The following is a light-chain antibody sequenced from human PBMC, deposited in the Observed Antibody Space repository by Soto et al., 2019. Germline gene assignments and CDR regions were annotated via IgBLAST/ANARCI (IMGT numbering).Light chain of an antibody. CDR1: QSIINH. V-gene: IGKV1-39*01. CDR3: QQSYSAPWT. CDR2: AAS. J-gene: IGKJ1*01. Sequence: DIQMTQSLSSLSASVGDRVTITCRASQSIINHLNWYQQKAGKVPKVLIYAASSLESGVPSRFSGSGSGTDFTLTISSLQPEDFATYYCQQSYSAPWTFGQGTKVDI.